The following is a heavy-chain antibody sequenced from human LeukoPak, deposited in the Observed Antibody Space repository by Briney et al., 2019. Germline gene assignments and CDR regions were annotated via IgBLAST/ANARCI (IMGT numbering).Heavy chain of an antibody. V-gene: IGHV3-20*04. CDR1: GFTFDDYG. D-gene: IGHD6-13*01. J-gene: IGHJ6*03. Sequence: GGSLRLSCAASGFTFDDYGMSWVRQAPGKGLEWVSGINWNGGSTGYADSVKGRFTISRDNAKNSLYLQMNSLRAEDTALYYCARQSSSWQTNYYYYYMDVWGKGTTVTVSS. CDR2: INWNGGST. CDR3: ARQSSSWQTNYYYYYMDV.